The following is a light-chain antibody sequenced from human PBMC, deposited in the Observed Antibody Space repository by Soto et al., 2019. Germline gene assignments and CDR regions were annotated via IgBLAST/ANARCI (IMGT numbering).Light chain of an antibody. V-gene: IGLV2-14*03. CDR1: SSDIGAYNA. CDR2: DVS. J-gene: IGLJ2*01. Sequence: QSALTQPASVSGSPGQSITISCSGTSSDIGAYNAVSWFQQHPGKAPKLIICDVSHRPSGISTRFSGSKSGTTASLTISGLQAEDEADYYCSSYSVLTTRIFGGGTKLTVL. CDR3: SSYSVLTTRI.